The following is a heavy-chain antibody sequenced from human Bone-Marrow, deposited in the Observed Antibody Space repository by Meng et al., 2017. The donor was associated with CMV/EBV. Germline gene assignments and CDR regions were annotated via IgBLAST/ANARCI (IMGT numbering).Heavy chain of an antibody. D-gene: IGHD2-21*01. CDR1: GYTLTELS. V-gene: IGHV1-8*03. CDR3: ARGGVVIAPDY. Sequence: ASVKVSCKVSGYTLTELSRHWVRQATGQGLEWMGWMNPNSGNTGYAQKFQGRVTITADKSTSTAYMELSSLRSEDTAVYYCARGGVVIAPDYWGQGPLVTVSS. CDR2: MNPNSGNT. J-gene: IGHJ4*02.